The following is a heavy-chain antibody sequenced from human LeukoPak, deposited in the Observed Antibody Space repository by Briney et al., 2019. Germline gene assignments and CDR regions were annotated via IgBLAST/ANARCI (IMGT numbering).Heavy chain of an antibody. J-gene: IGHJ4*02. CDR2: IDWDDDK. CDR3: ARQRVTTVTTLPFDS. D-gene: IGHD4-17*01. V-gene: IGHV2-70*11. CDR1: GFSLSTSRMC. Sequence: ESGPTLVNPTQTLRLTCTVSGFSLSTSRMCVSWIRQPPGKALKGLARIDWDDDKYYSTSLKTRLTISKDTSKNQVVLTMTNMDPVGTATYYCARQRVTTVTTLPFDSWGQGILLTVFS.